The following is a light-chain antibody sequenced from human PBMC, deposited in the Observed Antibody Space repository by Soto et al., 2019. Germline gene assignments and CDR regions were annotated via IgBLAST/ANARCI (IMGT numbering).Light chain of an antibody. Sequence: QSVLTQPASVSGSPGQSITISCTGTSSDVGSYNLVSGYQQHPGKAPKLMIYEGSKRPSGVSNRFSGSKSGNTASLTISGLQAEDEADYYCCSYAGSSTYVVFGGGTKLTVL. CDR1: SSDVGSYNL. J-gene: IGLJ2*01. CDR2: EGS. V-gene: IGLV2-23*01. CDR3: CSYAGSSTYVV.